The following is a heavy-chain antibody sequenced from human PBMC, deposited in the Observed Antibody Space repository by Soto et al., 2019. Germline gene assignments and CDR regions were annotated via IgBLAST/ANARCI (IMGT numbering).Heavy chain of an antibody. CDR3: ARGIRIAAAGTESDDYGMDV. CDR2: MNPNSGNT. J-gene: IGHJ6*02. CDR1: GYTFTSYD. V-gene: IGHV1-8*01. D-gene: IGHD6-13*01. Sequence: QVQLVQSGAEVKKPGASVKVSCKASGYTFTSYDINWVRQATGQGLEWMGWMNPNSGNTGYAQKFKGRVTMTRNNSISTAYMELSSLRSEDTAVYYCARGIRIAAAGTESDDYGMDVWGQGTTVTVSS.